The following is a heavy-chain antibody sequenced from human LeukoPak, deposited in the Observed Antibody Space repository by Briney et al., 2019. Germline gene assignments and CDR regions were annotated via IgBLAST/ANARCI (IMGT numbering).Heavy chain of an antibody. CDR2: IKQDGSEK. CDR3: ASLYGDYLGLSRDY. J-gene: IGHJ4*02. CDR1: GFTFSSYW. D-gene: IGHD4-17*01. V-gene: IGHV3-7*01. Sequence: GGSLRLSCAASGFTFSSYWMSRVRQAPGKGLEWVANIKQDGSEKYYVDSVKGRFTISRDNAKNSLYLQMNSLRAEDTAVYYCASLYGDYLGLSRDYWGQGTLVTVSS.